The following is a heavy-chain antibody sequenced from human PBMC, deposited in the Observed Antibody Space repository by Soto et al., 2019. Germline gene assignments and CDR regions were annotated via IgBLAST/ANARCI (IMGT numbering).Heavy chain of an antibody. CDR3: SRQATMVTEFDY. CDR2: IMPICCTA. Sequence: QVQLGQSGAEVKKPGSSVKVSCKASGGTFSSYAISWVRQAPGQVLAWMGGIMPICCTAHYARTFQGRVTITADESTSTAYMELSSLRSEDTAVDYCSRQATMVTEFDYWGQGTLVTVSS. CDR1: GGTFSSYA. V-gene: IGHV1-69*12. D-gene: IGHD5-12*01. J-gene: IGHJ4*02.